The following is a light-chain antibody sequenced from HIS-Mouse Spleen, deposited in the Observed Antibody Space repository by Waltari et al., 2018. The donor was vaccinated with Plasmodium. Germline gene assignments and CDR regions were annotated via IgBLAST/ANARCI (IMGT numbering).Light chain of an antibody. CDR2: DVS. V-gene: IGLV2-14*03. CDR1: SSDVGGYNY. Sequence: QSALTQPASVSGSPGQSITISCTGTSSDVGGYNYVSWYQQHPGKAPKLMLYDVSNRPSGVSKPFSGSKSGNTASRTISGLQAEDEADYYCSSYTSSSTAFGTGTKVTVL. J-gene: IGLJ1*01. CDR3: SSYTSSSTA.